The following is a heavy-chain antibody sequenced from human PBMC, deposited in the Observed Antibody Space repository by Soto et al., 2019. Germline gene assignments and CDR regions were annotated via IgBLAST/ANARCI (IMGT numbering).Heavy chain of an antibody. V-gene: IGHV3-21*01. Sequence: GGSLRLSCAASGFTFSSYSMNWVRQAPGKGLEWVSSISSSSSNIYYADSVKGRFTISRDNAKNSLYLQMNSLRAEDAAVYYCARVRFSGSYYFDYWGQGTLVTVSS. D-gene: IGHD1-26*01. J-gene: IGHJ4*01. CDR2: ISSSSSNI. CDR1: GFTFSSYS. CDR3: ARVRFSGSYYFDY.